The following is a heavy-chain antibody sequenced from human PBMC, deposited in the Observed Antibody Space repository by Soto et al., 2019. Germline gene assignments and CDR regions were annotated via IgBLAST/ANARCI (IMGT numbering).Heavy chain of an antibody. D-gene: IGHD1-26*01. CDR3: AGRRAGDYYFDY. Sequence: SETLSLTCTVSGGSVSSSSYYWGWIRQRPGKGLEWIGTIYYTGSTSYSPSLKSRVTISVDTSKTQFSLNLKSVTAADTAVYYCAGRRAGDYYFDYWGQGTLVTVSS. CDR2: IYYTGST. CDR1: GGSVSSSSYY. V-gene: IGHV4-39*01. J-gene: IGHJ4*02.